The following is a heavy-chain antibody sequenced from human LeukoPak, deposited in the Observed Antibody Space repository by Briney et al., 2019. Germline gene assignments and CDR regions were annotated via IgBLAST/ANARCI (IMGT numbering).Heavy chain of an antibody. V-gene: IGHV4-59*01. CDR2: IYYSGST. D-gene: IGHD5-18*01. CDR3: ARGSDTAMGVDYYYGMDV. CDR1: GGSISSYY. J-gene: IGHJ6*04. Sequence: SETLSLTCTVSGGSISSYYWSWIRQPPGKGLEWIGYIYYSGSTNYNPSLKSRVTISVDTSKNQFSLKLSSVTAADTAVYYCARGSDTAMGVDYYYGMDVWGKGITVTVSS.